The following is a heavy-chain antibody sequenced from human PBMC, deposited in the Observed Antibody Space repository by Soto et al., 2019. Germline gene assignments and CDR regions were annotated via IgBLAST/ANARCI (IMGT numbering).Heavy chain of an antibody. Sequence: GGSLRLSCAASGFTFSSYGMHWVRQAPGKGLEWVAVISYDGSNKYYADSVKGRFTISRDNSKNTLYLQMNSLRAEDTAVYYCAKSAPSEGQSITIFGVVYYYYYYGMDVWGQGTTVTVSS. CDR1: GFTFSSYG. CDR2: ISYDGSNK. CDR3: AKSAPSEGQSITIFGVVYYYYYYGMDV. D-gene: IGHD3-3*01. J-gene: IGHJ6*02. V-gene: IGHV3-30*18.